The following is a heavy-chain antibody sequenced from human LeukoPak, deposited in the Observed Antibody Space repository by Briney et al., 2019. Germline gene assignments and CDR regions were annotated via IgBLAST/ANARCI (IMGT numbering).Heavy chain of an antibody. CDR2: IYSSGST. J-gene: IGHJ4*02. CDR3: ARTFLSGDGYKVGYFDY. Sequence: GGSLRLSCAASGFTVSSNYMSWVRQAPGKGPEWVSLIYSSGSTCYTDSVKGRFTISRDNSQNTLYLQMNSLSAEDTAVYYCARTFLSGDGYKVGYFDYWGQGTLVTVSS. V-gene: IGHV3-53*01. D-gene: IGHD5-24*01. CDR1: GFTVSSNY.